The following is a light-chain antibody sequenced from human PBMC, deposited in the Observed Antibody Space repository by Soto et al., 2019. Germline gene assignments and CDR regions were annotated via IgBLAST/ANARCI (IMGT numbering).Light chain of an antibody. CDR3: ISYTGSSTSYV. CDR1: SSDVGGYNY. V-gene: IGLV2-11*01. J-gene: IGLJ1*01. CDR2: DFS. Sequence: QSVLTHPRSVSGSPGESVTISCTGTSSDVGGYNYVSWYQQHPGKAPKLRIYDFSKGPSGVPDRFSGSKSGNTASLTISGLQAEDEADYYCISYTGSSTSYVFGSGTKVTVL.